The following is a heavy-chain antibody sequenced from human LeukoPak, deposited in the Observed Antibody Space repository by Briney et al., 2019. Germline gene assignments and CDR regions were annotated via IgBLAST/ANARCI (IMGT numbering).Heavy chain of an antibody. CDR2: IYYSGST. J-gene: IGHJ1*01. Sequence: SETLSLTCAVSGGSISSGGYSWSWIRQPPGKGLEWIGYIYYSGSTYYNPSLKSRVIISVDKSKNQFSLKLSSVTAADTAVYYCARMYIKWGRYLQHWGQGTLVTVSS. D-gene: IGHD1-26*01. V-gene: IGHV4-30-4*07. CDR1: GGSISSGGYS. CDR3: ARMYIKWGRYLQH.